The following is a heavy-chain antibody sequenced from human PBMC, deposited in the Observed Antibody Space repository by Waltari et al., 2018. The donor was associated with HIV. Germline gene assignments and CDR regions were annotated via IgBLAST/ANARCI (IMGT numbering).Heavy chain of an antibody. CDR3: ARGQTIFGVAIWGWCDP. CDR1: GGSFSGYY. D-gene: IGHD3-3*01. V-gene: IGHV4-34*01. Sequence: QVQLQQWGAGLLKPSETLSLTCAVYGGSFSGYYWSWIRQPPGQGLEWIGEINHSGSTNYNPSLKSRVTISVETSKNQFSLKLSSVTAADTAVYYCARGQTIFGVAIWGWCDPWGQGTLVTVSS. J-gene: IGHJ5*02. CDR2: INHSGST.